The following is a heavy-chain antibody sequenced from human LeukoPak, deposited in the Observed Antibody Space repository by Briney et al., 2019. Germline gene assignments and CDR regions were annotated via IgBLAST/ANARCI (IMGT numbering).Heavy chain of an antibody. CDR2: IIPIFGTA. J-gene: IGHJ4*02. D-gene: IGHD3-10*01. CDR1: GGTFSSYA. V-gene: IGHV1-69*13. Sequence: SVKVSCKASGGTFSSYAISWVRQAPGQGLEWMGGIIPIFGTANYAQKFQGRVTITADESTSTAYMELSSLRSEDTAVYYRANYYYGSGSYYTYHYWGQGTLVTVSS. CDR3: ANYYYGSGSYYTYHY.